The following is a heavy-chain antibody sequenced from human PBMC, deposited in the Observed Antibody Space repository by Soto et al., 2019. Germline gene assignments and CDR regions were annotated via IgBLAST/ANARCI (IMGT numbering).Heavy chain of an antibody. J-gene: IGHJ4*02. Sequence: VQLVESGGGVVQPGRSLRLSCAASGFTFSDYAMHWVRQAPGKGLEWVAVVSHDGRNTHYADSVKGRFTISRDSSKNKVSLEMTSLRAEDTAVYDCAKGGRQWLVTSDFNYWGQGDLVTVSS. CDR2: VSHDGRNT. D-gene: IGHD6-19*01. V-gene: IGHV3-30*18. CDR1: GFTFSDYA. CDR3: AKGGRQWLVTSDFNY.